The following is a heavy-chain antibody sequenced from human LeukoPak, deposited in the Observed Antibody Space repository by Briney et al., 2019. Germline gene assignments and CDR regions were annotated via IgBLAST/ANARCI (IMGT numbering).Heavy chain of an antibody. CDR2: IYYSGST. CDR3: ARTGSTVTMLYPFDH. V-gene: IGHV4-59*01. D-gene: IGHD4-17*01. CDR1: GGSIRSYY. J-gene: IGHJ4*02. Sequence: PSETLSLTCTVSGGSIRSYYWSWIRQPPGKGLEWIGYIYYSGSTNYNPSLKSRVSISVDTSKNQFSLKLSSVTATDTAVYYCARTGSTVTMLYPFDHWGQGTLVTVSS.